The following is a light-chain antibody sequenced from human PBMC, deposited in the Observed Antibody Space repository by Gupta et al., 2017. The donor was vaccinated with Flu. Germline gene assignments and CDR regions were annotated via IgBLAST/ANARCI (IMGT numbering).Light chain of an antibody. Sequence: PSSLSASVGDRVTITCRASQKISTNFNWYQQKPGRAPKLLIYTISNVVNGVPSRFSGSGSGTDFTLTISGLQPDDFATYYCQQSYSTPFTFGPGTKVDIK. CDR3: QQSYSTPFT. CDR2: TIS. CDR1: QKISTN. V-gene: IGKV1-39*01. J-gene: IGKJ3*01.